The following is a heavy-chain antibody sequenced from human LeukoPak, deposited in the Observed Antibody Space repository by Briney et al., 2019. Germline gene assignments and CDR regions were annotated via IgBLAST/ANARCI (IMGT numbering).Heavy chain of an antibody. Sequence: SETLSLTCTVSGGSISNYYWGWIRQPPGEGLEWIGSIYYSGSTYYNSSLQSRVTISVHMSNNQFSLKLSSVTAADTAVYYCARRSSSSWYRNWFDPWGQGTLVTVSS. CDR2: IYYSGST. J-gene: IGHJ5*02. D-gene: IGHD6-13*01. CDR3: ARRSSSSWYRNWFDP. CDR1: GGSISNYY. V-gene: IGHV4-39*07.